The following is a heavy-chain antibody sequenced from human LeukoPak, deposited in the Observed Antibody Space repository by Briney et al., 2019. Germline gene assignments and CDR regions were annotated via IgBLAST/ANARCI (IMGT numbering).Heavy chain of an antibody. J-gene: IGHJ4*02. V-gene: IGHV3-23*01. D-gene: IGHD6-13*01. CDR2: ITSGANT. CDR1: GYTFNTYA. CDR3: AKARAGDITAAFNY. Sequence: GGSLRLSCAASGYTFNTYAMSWVRQAPGKGLEWVSGITSGANTYYADSVKGRFTISRDNSENTLNLQMNSLRAEDTAIYYCAKARAGDITAAFNYWGQGTLVTVSS.